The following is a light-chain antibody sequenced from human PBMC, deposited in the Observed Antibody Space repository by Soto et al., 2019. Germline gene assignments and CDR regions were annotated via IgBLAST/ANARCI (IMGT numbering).Light chain of an antibody. CDR1: HSLSINS. J-gene: IGKJ3*01. Sequence: EIVLTQSPGTLSLSPGERATLSCRASHSLSINSLAWYQQKPGQSPRLLVYGASTRDTGIPDRFRGSGSGTDFALTISSLEPEDFAMYYCQQYDGSPLTFGPGTKVDIK. CDR2: GAS. CDR3: QQYDGSPLT. V-gene: IGKV3-20*01.